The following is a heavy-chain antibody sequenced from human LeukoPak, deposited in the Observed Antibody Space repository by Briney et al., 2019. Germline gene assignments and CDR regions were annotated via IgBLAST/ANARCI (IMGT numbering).Heavy chain of an antibody. Sequence: SETLSLTCAVYGGSFSGYYWSWIRQPPGKGLEWIGEINHSGSTNYNPSLKSRVTISVDTSKNQFSLKLSSVTAADTAVYYCAREGSSGRVAEAFDYWDQGTLVTVSS. CDR3: AREGSSGRVAEAFDY. J-gene: IGHJ4*02. CDR2: INHSGST. V-gene: IGHV4-34*01. CDR1: GGSFSGYY. D-gene: IGHD3-16*01.